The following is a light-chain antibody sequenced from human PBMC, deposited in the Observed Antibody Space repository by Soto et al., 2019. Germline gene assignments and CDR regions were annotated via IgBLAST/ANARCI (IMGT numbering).Light chain of an antibody. CDR2: AAS. J-gene: IGKJ1*01. Sequence: AIQMTQSPSSLAASVGYRVTITCRASQGIRIDLSWYQQKPGEAPKVLIFAASNVQVGVPSRFSGGGSGTEFTLTISSLQAEDSATYYCLQDFNYPWTFGQGTKVEV. V-gene: IGKV1-6*01. CDR3: LQDFNYPWT. CDR1: QGIRID.